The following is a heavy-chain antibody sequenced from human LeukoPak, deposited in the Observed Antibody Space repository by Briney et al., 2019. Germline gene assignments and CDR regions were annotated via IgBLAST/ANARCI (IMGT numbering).Heavy chain of an antibody. CDR3: ATGIVGATRSLDAFDI. J-gene: IGHJ3*02. D-gene: IGHD1-26*01. V-gene: IGHV1-2*02. CDR1: GYTFTSYY. CDR2: INPNSGGT. Sequence: ASVKVSCKASGYTFTSYYMHWVRQAPGQGLEWMGWINPNSGGTNYAQKFQGRVTMTRDTSISTAYMELSRLRSDDTAVYYCATGIVGATRSLDAFDIWGQGTMVTVSS.